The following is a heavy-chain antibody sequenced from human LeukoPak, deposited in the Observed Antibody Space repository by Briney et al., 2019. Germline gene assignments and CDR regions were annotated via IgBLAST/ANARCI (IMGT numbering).Heavy chain of an antibody. CDR2: INAGNGNT. J-gene: IGHJ4*02. D-gene: IGHD5-24*01. CDR1: GYTFTNYA. V-gene: IGHV1-3*01. CDR3: SLRRGVDY. Sequence: ASVKVPCKTSGYTFTNYAIHWVRQAPGQRLEWMGWINAGNGNTKYSQKFQGRVTITRDTSASTAYMELSSLRSEDTAVYYCSLRRGVDYWGQGTLVTVSS.